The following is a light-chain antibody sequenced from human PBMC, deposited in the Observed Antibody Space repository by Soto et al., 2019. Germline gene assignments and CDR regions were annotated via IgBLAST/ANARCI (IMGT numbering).Light chain of an antibody. CDR1: QTVSNN. CDR3: HQYNNWPET. J-gene: IGKJ1*01. CDR2: GAS. V-gene: IGKV3-15*01. Sequence: ERLMTQSPATLSVSPGERATLSCSASQTVSNNLAWYQHKSGQAPRLLIYGASTRATGIPARFSGSGSGTECTLTISSLQSEDSATYYCHQYNNWPETFGQGTKVEIK.